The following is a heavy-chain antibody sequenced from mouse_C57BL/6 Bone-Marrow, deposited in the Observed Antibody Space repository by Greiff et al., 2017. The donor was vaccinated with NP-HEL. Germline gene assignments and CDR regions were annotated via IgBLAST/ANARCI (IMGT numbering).Heavy chain of an antibody. CDR3: ARGYYGPYAMDY. J-gene: IGHJ4*01. V-gene: IGHV5-16*01. Sequence: EVQLVESEGGLVQPGSSMKLSCTASGFTFSDYYMAWVRQVPEKGLEWVANINYDGSSTYYLDSLKSRFIISRDNAKNILYLQMSSLKSEDTATYYGARGYYGPYAMDYWGQGTSVTVSS. CDR1: GFTFSDYY. CDR2: INYDGSST. D-gene: IGHD1-2*01.